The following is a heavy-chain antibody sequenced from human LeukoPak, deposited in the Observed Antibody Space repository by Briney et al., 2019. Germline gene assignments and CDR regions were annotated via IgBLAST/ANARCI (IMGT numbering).Heavy chain of an antibody. D-gene: IGHD3-22*01. CDR2: IYTSGST. CDR3: ARDGYYYDSSGYYNWFDP. V-gene: IGHV4-61*02. Sequence: SETLSLTCTVSGGSISSGSYYWSWIRQPAGKGLEWIGRIYTSGSTNYNPPLKSRVTISVDTFKNQFSLKLSSVTAADTAVYYCARDGYYYDSSGYYNWFDPWGQGTLVTVSS. CDR1: GGSISSGSYY. J-gene: IGHJ5*02.